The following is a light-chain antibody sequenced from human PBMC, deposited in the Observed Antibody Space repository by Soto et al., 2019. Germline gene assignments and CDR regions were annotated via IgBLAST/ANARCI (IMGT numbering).Light chain of an antibody. CDR2: DDN. J-gene: IGLJ3*02. CDR1: TLPRKY. CDR3: YSTDSSGYHRV. V-gene: IGLV3-10*01. Sequence: SYELTQPPSVSVSPGQTARITCSGDTLPRKYAYWYQQRSGQAPVLVIYDDNKRPSGIPERFSGSSSGTIATLTISGAQGEDEADYSCYSTDSSGYHRVFGGGTKLTVL.